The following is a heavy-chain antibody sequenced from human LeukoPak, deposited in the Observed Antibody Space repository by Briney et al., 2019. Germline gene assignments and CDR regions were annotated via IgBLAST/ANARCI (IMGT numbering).Heavy chain of an antibody. CDR3: AKEIRGYSYAESDY. CDR1: GFTFSSYA. CDR2: IRYDGSNK. V-gene: IGHV3-30*02. D-gene: IGHD5-18*01. Sequence: QPGGYLRLSCAASGFTFSSYAMSWVRQAPGKGLEWVAFIRYDGSNKYYADSVKGRFTISRDNSKNTLYLQMNSLRAEDTAVYYCAKEIRGYSYAESDYWGQGTLVTVSS. J-gene: IGHJ4*02.